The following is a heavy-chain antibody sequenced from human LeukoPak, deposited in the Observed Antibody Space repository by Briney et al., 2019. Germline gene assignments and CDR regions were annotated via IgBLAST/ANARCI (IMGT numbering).Heavy chain of an antibody. V-gene: IGHV4-59*01. CDR1: GGSISSYY. D-gene: IGHD5-24*01. Sequence: SETLSLTCTVSGGSISSYYWSWIRQPPGTGLEWIGYIYYSGSTNYNPSLKSRVTISVDTSKNQFSLKLSSVTAADTAVYYCARSPMKRWLQFDYWGQGTLVTVSS. CDR2: IYYSGST. CDR3: ARSPMKRWLQFDY. J-gene: IGHJ4*02.